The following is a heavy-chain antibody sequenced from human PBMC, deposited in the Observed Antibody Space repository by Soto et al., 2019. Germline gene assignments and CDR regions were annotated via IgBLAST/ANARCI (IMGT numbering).Heavy chain of an antibody. CDR3: ARGVDIVATINFDY. J-gene: IGHJ4*02. Sequence: SETLSLTCTVSGGSVGRGSYYWSWIRQPQGKGLEWIGYIYYSGSTNYNPSLKSRVTISVDTSKNQFSLKLSSVTAADTAVYYCARGVDIVATINFDYWCQGTPVTVPQ. CDR1: GGSVGRGSYY. V-gene: IGHV4-61*01. CDR2: IYYSGST. D-gene: IGHD5-12*01.